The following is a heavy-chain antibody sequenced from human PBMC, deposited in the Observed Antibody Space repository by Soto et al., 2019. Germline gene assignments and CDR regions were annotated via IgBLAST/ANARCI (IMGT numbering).Heavy chain of an antibody. D-gene: IGHD1-26*01. CDR1: GGSVSSGSYY. J-gene: IGHJ4*02. V-gene: IGHV4-61*01. Sequence: QVQLQESGPGLVKPSETLSLTCTVSGGSVSSGSYYWSWIRQPPGKGLEWIGYIYYSGSTNYNPSLKSRVTISVDTSKNQFSLKLSSVTAADTAVYYCARVRGKGLVGATGYWGQGTLVTVSS. CDR3: ARVRGKGLVGATGY. CDR2: IYYSGST.